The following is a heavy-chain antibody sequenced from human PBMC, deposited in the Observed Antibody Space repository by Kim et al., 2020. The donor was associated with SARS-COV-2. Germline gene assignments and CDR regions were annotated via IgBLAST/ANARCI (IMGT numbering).Heavy chain of an antibody. CDR3: ASSIQQDVHGWVY. Sequence: YAQKFQGRVTMTRDTSTSTVYRELSSLRSEDTAVYYCASSIQQDVHGWVYWGQGTLVTVSS. D-gene: IGHD5-18*01. J-gene: IGHJ4*02. V-gene: IGHV1-46*01.